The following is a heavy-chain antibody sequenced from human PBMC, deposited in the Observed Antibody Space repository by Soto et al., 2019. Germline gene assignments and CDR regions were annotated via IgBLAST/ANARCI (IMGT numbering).Heavy chain of an antibody. CDR2: IYYSGST. Sequence: SETLSLTCTVPGGSISSSSYYWGWFCHNPEKGLEWIGSIYYSGSTYYNPSLKSRVTISVDTSKNQFSLKLSSVTAADTAVYYCARIVYGDIVVGPAAMGFDYWGQATLGTVSS. CDR3: ARIVYGDIVVGPAAMGFDY. D-gene: IGHD2-2*01. CDR1: GGSISSSSYY. V-gene: IGHV4-39*01. J-gene: IGHJ4*02.